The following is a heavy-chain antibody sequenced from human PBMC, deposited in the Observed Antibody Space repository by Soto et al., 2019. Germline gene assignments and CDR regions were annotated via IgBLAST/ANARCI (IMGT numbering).Heavy chain of an antibody. CDR3: ARHVAGAFIVDY. V-gene: IGHV4-39*01. CDR1: GGSISSSSYY. J-gene: IGHJ4*02. D-gene: IGHD2-8*02. CDR2: IYYSGST. Sequence: PSETLSLTCTVSGGSISSSSYYWGWIRQPPGKGLEWIGSIYYSGSTYYNPSLKSRVTISVDTSKNQFSLKLSSVTAADTAVYYCARHVAGAFIVDYWGQGTLVTVSS.